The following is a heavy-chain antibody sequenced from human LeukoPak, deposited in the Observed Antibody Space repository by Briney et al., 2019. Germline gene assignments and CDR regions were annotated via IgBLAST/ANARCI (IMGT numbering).Heavy chain of an antibody. V-gene: IGHV1-24*01. D-gene: IGHD6-19*01. J-gene: IGHJ6*02. CDR2: FDPEDGET. CDR1: GYTLTELS. Sequence: ASVKVSCKVSGYTLTELSMHWVRQAPGKGLEWMGGFDPEDGETIYAQKFQGRVTMTEDTSTDTAYMELSSLRSEDTAVYYCARGHSIAVADYYYGMDVWGQGTTVTVSS. CDR3: ARGHSIAVADYYYGMDV.